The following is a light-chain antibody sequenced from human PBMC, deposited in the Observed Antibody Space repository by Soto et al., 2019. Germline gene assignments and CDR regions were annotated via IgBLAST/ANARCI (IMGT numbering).Light chain of an antibody. J-gene: IGLJ1*01. V-gene: IGLV1-44*01. CDR3: AAWDDSLNGYV. CDR1: SSNIGSNT. Sequence: QSVLTQPPSASGAPGQRVTISCSGNSSNIGSNTVNWYQQLPGTAPKPLIYSNNQRPSGVPDRFSGSKSGTSASLAISGLQSEDEADYYCAAWDDSLNGYVFGTGTKVTVL. CDR2: SNN.